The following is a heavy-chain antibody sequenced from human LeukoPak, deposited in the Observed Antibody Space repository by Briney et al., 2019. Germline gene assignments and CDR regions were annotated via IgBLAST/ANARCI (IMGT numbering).Heavy chain of an antibody. CDR2: IHTGGST. Sequence: GGSLRLSCAASGFTVSSNYMSWVRQAPGKGLEWVSVIHTGGSTYYADSVKGRLTISRDTSNNTLYLQMNSLGADDTAVYYCAREGKWLQLRYFDYWGQGTLVTVSS. J-gene: IGHJ4*02. CDR3: AREGKWLQLRYFDY. CDR1: GFTVSSNY. V-gene: IGHV3-53*01. D-gene: IGHD5-24*01.